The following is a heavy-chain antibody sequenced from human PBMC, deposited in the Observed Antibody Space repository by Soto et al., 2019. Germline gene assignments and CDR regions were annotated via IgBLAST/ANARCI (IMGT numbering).Heavy chain of an antibody. Sequence: QVQLVQSGAEVKKPGASVKVSCKASGYTFTSYYMHWERQAHGQGLEWMGIINPRVGSTSYAQKFQGRITITRNTSTSTVSMELSSLRSGETAVYYCAPTVGPHLGWKAPRLDVWGKGTTVTVSS. D-gene: IGHD1-26*01. CDR2: INPRVGST. J-gene: IGHJ6*04. V-gene: IGHV1-46*01. CDR3: APTVGPHLGWKAPRLDV. CDR1: GYTFTSYY.